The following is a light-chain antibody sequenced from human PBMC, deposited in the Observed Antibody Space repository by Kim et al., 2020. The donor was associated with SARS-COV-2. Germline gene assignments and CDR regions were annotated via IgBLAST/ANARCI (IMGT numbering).Light chain of an antibody. CDR2: NDS. CDR3: QVWGSRSDHPNWV. J-gene: IGLJ3*02. V-gene: IGLV3-21*04. CDR1: NIGSKN. Sequence: SYELTQPPSVSVAPGKTARITCGGDNIGSKNVHWYQQKPGQAPVVVISNDSDRPSGVPERFSGSNSGNTATLTISRVEAGDEADYYCQVWGSRSDHPNWVFGGGTQLTVL.